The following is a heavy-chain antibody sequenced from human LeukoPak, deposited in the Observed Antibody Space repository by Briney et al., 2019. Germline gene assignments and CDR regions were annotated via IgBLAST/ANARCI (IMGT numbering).Heavy chain of an antibody. V-gene: IGHV3-48*04. D-gene: IGHD4-11*01. CDR3: ARDRNFPRDQFDY. CDR2: TSSSSNPI. Sequence: GGSLRLSCAASGFTFNTYGMNWVRQAPGKGLEWVSYTSSSSNPIYYADSVKGRFTISRDNAKNLLYLQMNSLRAEDTAVYYCARDRNFPRDQFDYWGQGTLVTVSS. CDR1: GFTFNTYG. J-gene: IGHJ4*02.